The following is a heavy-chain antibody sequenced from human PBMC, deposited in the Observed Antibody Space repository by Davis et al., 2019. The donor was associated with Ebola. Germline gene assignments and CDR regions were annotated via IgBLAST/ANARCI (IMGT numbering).Heavy chain of an antibody. Sequence: GGSLRLSCVASGFTFSLYAMSWVRQAPGKGLEGVSAITYGGGIKYCADSVKGRFTISRDNSKSTLFLQMNSLRADDTGVYYCASGTYGLGEYWGQGTLVTVSS. CDR2: ITYGGGIK. J-gene: IGHJ4*02. CDR3: ASGTYGLGEY. D-gene: IGHD1-26*01. V-gene: IGHV3-23*01. CDR1: GFTFSLYA.